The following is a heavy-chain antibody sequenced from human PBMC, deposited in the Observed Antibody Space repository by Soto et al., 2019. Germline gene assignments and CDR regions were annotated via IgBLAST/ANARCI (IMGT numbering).Heavy chain of an antibody. CDR3: ARAGYCSGGTCFHGNCDY. D-gene: IGHD2-15*01. CDR2: INPNGGST. CDR1: GYTFTTYY. V-gene: IGHV1-46*01. Sequence: QVQLVQSGAEVKRPGASVKVSCKASGYTFTTYYMHWVRQAPGQGLEWLGIINPNGGSTTYAQKFQGRVTMTRDTSTSTVYLEPSRLRSEDTPVYYCARAGYCSGGTCFHGNCDYWGQGTLVTVSA. J-gene: IGHJ4*02.